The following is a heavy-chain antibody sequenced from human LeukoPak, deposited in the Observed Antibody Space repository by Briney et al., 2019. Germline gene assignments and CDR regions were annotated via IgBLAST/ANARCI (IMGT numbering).Heavy chain of an antibody. J-gene: IGHJ6*02. CDR3: ARVSLGNEPGSPQNYYYYGMDV. CDR1: GFTFSSYA. Sequence: GGSLRLSCAASGFTFSSYAMHWVRQAPGKGLEWVAVISYDGSNKYYADSVKGRFTISRDNSKNTLYLQMNSLRAEDTAVYYCARVSLGNEPGSPQNYYYYGMDVWGQGTTVTVSS. CDR2: ISYDGSNK. V-gene: IGHV3-30-3*01.